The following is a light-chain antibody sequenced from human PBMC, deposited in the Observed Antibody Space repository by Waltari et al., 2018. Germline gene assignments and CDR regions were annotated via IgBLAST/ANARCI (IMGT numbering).Light chain of an antibody. V-gene: IGLV4-69*01. CDR1: SGHSSSA. J-gene: IGLJ2*01. CDR3: QTWDTGIPVV. CDR2: LNSDGSH. Sequence: QLVLTQSPSASASLGASVKLTCTLSSGHSSSAIAWHQQQPEEGPRFLLKLNSDGSHYKGDGIPHRLSGSSSGAERYLTISSVQSEDEADYYCQTWDTGIPVVFGGGTKLTVL.